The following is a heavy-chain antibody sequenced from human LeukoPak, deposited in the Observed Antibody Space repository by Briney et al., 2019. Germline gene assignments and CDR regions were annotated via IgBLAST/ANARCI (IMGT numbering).Heavy chain of an antibody. CDR1: GFTFSNYA. D-gene: IGHD4-17*01. V-gene: IGHV3-23*01. CDR3: AKDPNGDYIGAFDFQR. Sequence: PGGSLRLSCAGSGFTFSNYAMIWVRQAPGKGLEWVSAITGSGGNRFYAGSVKGRFTISRGNSRNTLYLQMNSLRGDDTAVYYCAKDPNGDYIGAFDFQRWGQGTQVTVSS. CDR2: ITGSGGNR. J-gene: IGHJ1*01.